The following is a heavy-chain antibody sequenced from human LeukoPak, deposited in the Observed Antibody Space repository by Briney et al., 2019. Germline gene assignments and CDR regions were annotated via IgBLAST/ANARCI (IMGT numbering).Heavy chain of an antibody. J-gene: IGHJ4*02. CDR2: ISGSGGST. Sequence: GGSLRLSCAASGFTFSSYAMSWVRQAPGKGLEWVSTISGSGGSTYYADPVKGRFTISRDNSKNTLYLQMNSLGAEDTAVYYCATNPDIVVVVAAEWGQGTLVTVSS. D-gene: IGHD2-15*01. V-gene: IGHV3-23*01. CDR3: ATNPDIVVVVAAE. CDR1: GFTFSSYA.